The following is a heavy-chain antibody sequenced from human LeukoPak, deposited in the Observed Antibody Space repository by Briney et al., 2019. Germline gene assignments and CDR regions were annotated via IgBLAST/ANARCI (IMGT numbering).Heavy chain of an antibody. CDR2: IYPGDSDT. D-gene: IGHD6-19*01. J-gene: IGHJ4*02. V-gene: IGHV5-51*01. CDR1: GYSFTSYW. CDR3: ARSLRTVAGSPYYFDY. Sequence: GESLKISCKGSGYSFTSYWIGWVRQVPGKGLEWMGIIYPGDSDTRYSPSFQGQVTISADKSISTAYLQWSSLKASDTAMYYCARSLRTVAGSPYYFDYWGQGTLVTVSS.